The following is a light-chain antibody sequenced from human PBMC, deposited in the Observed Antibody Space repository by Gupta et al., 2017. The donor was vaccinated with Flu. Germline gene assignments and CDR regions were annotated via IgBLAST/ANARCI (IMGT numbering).Light chain of an antibody. Sequence: EIVMTQPPATLSVSPGARVTLCCRASQSFNGNLAWYQQKRGQAPRLLISGESTRATGVPARFSGSGCGTEFTLNISSLQSEDFAVYYCQQERNWPMTFGGGTKVEIK. J-gene: IGKJ4*01. V-gene: IGKV3-15*01. CDR3: QQERNWPMT. CDR2: GES. CDR1: QSFNGN.